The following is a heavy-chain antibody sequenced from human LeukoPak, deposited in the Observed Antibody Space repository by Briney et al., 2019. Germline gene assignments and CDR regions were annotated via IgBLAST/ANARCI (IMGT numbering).Heavy chain of an antibody. V-gene: IGHV4-59*01. Sequence: SETLSLTCSVSGGSISSYYWSWIRQPPGQGLEWIGYIYYSGSTNYNPSLKSRVTISVDTSKNQFSLKLSSVTAADTAVYYCARDLGDYYGSGSYSAFDIWGQGTMVTVSS. CDR2: IYYSGST. CDR1: GGSISSYY. J-gene: IGHJ3*02. D-gene: IGHD3-10*01. CDR3: ARDLGDYYGSGSYSAFDI.